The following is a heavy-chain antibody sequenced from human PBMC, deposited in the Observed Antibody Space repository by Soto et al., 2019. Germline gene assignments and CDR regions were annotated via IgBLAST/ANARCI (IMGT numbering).Heavy chain of an antibody. V-gene: IGHV1-2*02. CDR2: INPDSGGT. Sequence: ASVKVSCKASGYTFTDYYIHGVRQAPGQGLEWVGWINPDSGGTNLAQRFQGRVTMTSDTSINTAYMELSSLRSDDTAVYYCAIRTGQLAIISEFDGDWFFEVWGRGTLVTVSS. D-gene: IGHD2-2*01. CDR1: GYTFTDYY. CDR3: AIRTGQLAIISEFDGDWFFEV. J-gene: IGHJ2*01.